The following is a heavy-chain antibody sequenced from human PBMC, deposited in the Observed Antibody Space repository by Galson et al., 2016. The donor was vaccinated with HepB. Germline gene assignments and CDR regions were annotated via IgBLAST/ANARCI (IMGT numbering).Heavy chain of an antibody. J-gene: IGHJ4*02. CDR2: INPSDGAT. CDR1: GHTFISYY. CDR3: ARDVRNDCWGGSCEY. V-gene: IGHV1-46*01. D-gene: IGHD3-3*01. Sequence: SVKVSCKASGHTFISYYMHWVRQAPGQGLEWMGIINPSDGATTYAQKFQGRVTMTIDTSTSTDYMELTSLRSEDTAMYYCARDVRNDCWGGSCEYSGQGSLVTVSS.